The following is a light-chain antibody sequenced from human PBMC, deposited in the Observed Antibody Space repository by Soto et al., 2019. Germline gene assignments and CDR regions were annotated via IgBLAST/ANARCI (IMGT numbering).Light chain of an antibody. V-gene: IGKV3-20*01. CDR2: GAS. CDR1: QNLSRYF. CDR3: QQHDILPIT. Sequence: VLTQSPGTLSLSQGDRASLSFRASQNLSRYFLAWYQHKPGQAPRLLISGASRRATGIPDRFSGAGSGTDFTPTISRLEPEDFALYYCQQHDILPITFGQGTRLEIK. J-gene: IGKJ5*01.